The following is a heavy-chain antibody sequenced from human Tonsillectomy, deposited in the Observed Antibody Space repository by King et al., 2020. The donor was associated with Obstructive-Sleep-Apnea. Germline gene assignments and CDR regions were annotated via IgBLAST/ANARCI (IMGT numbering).Heavy chain of an antibody. J-gene: IGHJ4*02. CDR1: DDIFSTYG. Sequence: VQLVESGAEVKKPGASVKLSCKASDDIFSTYGISWVRQAPGQGLEWMGWISAYNGNTNYAQKFQGRVSMTTDTSTSTAYMELRSLRSDDTAVYYCARGSVDTAGDWGQGTLVIVSS. D-gene: IGHD5-18*01. V-gene: IGHV1-18*01. CDR2: ISAYNGNT. CDR3: ARGSVDTAGD.